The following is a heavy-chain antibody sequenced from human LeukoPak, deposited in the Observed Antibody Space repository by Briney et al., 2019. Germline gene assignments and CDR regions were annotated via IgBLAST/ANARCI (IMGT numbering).Heavy chain of an antibody. CDR1: GGTFSSYA. J-gene: IGHJ4*02. CDR2: IIPIFGTA. Sequence: SVKVSCKASGGTFSSYANSWVRQAPGQGLEWMGRIIPIFGTANYAQKFQGRVTITTDESTSTAYMELSSLRSEDTAVYYCATSREMATVDYWGQGTLVTVSS. V-gene: IGHV1-69*05. D-gene: IGHD5-24*01. CDR3: ATSREMATVDY.